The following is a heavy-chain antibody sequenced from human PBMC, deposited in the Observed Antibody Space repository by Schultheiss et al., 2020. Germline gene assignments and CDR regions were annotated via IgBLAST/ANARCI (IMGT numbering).Heavy chain of an antibody. Sequence: GGSLRLSCAASGFTVSSYYMSWVRQAPGKGLEWVAFIHPHGSQINYVDSVKGRFTISRDNAENSLYLQMNSLRAEDTAVYYCARDPSFGAMDYWGQGTLVTVSS. D-gene: IGHD3-16*01. J-gene: IGHJ4*02. V-gene: IGHV3-7*01. CDR1: GFTVSSYY. CDR2: IHPHGSQI. CDR3: ARDPSFGAMDY.